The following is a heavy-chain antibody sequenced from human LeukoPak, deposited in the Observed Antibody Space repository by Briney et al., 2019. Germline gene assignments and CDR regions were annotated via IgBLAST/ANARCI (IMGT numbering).Heavy chain of an antibody. CDR3: DRLVAATGNFDY. CDR1: GDSNRSAGYS. D-gene: IGHD6-13*01. CDR2: IYHSGST. J-gene: IGHJ4*02. Sequence: SETLSLTCAVSGDSNRSAGYSWGWIRQPPGKGLEWIGYIYHSGSTYYNPSLKSRVTISVQRSKNQFSLNVSSVSPGDTSVYYCDRLVAATGNFDYWGQGTLVTVSS. V-gene: IGHV4-30-2*01.